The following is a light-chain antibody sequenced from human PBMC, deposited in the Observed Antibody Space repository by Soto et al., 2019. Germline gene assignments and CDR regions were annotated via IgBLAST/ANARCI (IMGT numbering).Light chain of an antibody. CDR1: QSVSNNY. CDR2: GAS. Sequence: ESLFTQSPATLSLSRGQRSTLYCMASQSVSNNYLAWYQQKPGQAPRLLIYGASNRATGIPDRFSGSGSGTDFTLTISRLETEDFAVYYCQQYGSSGTFGQGTKVDIK. CDR3: QQYGSSGT. V-gene: IGKV3-20*01. J-gene: IGKJ1*01.